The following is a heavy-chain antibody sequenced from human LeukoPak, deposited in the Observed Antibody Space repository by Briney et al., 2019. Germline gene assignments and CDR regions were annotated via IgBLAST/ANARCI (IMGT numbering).Heavy chain of an antibody. J-gene: IGHJ6*03. CDR3: ARDRRAGDYGDYVHYYYYMDV. D-gene: IGHD4-17*01. Sequence: GGSLRLSCAASGFTFSDYYMSWIRQAPGKGLEWVSYISSSGSTIYYADSVKGRFTISRDNAKNSLYLQTNSLRAEDTAVYYCARDRRAGDYGDYVHYYYYMDVWGKGTTVTISS. CDR2: ISSSGSTI. V-gene: IGHV3-11*01. CDR1: GFTFSDYY.